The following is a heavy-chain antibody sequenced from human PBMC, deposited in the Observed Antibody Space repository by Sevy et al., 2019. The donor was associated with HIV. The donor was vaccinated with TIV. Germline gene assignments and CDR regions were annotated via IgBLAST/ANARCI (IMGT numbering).Heavy chain of an antibody. J-gene: IGHJ6*02. CDR3: XXXXXXXXXXXXXXXYYGLDV. V-gene: IGHV3-9*01. CDR1: GFTFGDHA. CDR2: INWNSGII. Sequence: GGSLRLSCVASGFTFGDHAMHWVRQAPGKGLEWVSGINWNSGIIAYADSVKGRFTISRDNVKNSLYLQMNSLRSEDXXXXXXXXXXXXXXXXXXXXXYYGLDVWGQGTTVTVSS.